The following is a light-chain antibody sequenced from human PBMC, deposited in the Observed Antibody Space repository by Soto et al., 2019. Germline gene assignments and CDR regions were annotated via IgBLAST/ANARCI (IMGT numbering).Light chain of an antibody. Sequence: SELTQALSGSVSPGQSFTISYTENSSDVGAYNYVSWYQQHPGKAPKLMIYEVYKRPSGVPDRFSGSKSGNTASLTVSGLQADDEADYYCSSYAGSNNPYVFGTGTKVTVL. CDR3: SSYAGSNNPYV. J-gene: IGLJ1*01. CDR2: EVY. CDR1: SSDVGAYNY. V-gene: IGLV2-8*01.